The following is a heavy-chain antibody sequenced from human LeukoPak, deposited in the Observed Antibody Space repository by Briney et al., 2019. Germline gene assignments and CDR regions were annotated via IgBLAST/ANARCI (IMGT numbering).Heavy chain of an antibody. V-gene: IGHV5-10-1*01. CDR3: ARRGKFGESIFGNIDY. CDR1: GYSFTSYW. CDR2: IDPSDSYT. Sequence: GESLRISCKGSGYSFTSYWISWVRQMPGKGLEWMGRIDPSDSYTNYSPSFQGHVTISADKSISTAYLQWSSLKASDTAMYYCARRGKFGESIFGNIDYWGQGTLVTVSS. D-gene: IGHD3-10*01. J-gene: IGHJ4*02.